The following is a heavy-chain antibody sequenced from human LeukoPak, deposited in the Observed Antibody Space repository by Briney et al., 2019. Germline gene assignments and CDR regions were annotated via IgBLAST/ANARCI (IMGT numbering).Heavy chain of an antibody. J-gene: IGHJ4*02. CDR2: ISSSSSYI. D-gene: IGHD3-10*01. Sequence: PGGSLRLSCAASGFTFSSYSMNWVRQAPGKGLEWVSSISSSSSYIYYADSVKGRFTISRDNAKNSLYLQMNSLRAEDTAMYYCARDLYLVAYGSDPSSEYWGQGTLVTVSS. CDR3: ARDLYLVAYGSDPSSEY. V-gene: IGHV3-21*01. CDR1: GFTFSSYS.